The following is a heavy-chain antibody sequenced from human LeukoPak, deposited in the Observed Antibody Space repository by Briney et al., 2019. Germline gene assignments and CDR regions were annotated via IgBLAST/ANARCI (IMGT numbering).Heavy chain of an antibody. CDR1: GYNFIGYY. J-gene: IGHJ6*03. D-gene: IGHD2/OR15-2a*01. CDR2: INPNSGGT. CDR3: ARDSTTLPNYYYYYYMDV. Sequence: GASVKVSCKASGYNFIGYYIHWLRQAPGQGLEWMGWINPNSGGTNYAQKFQGRVTMTRDTSISTAYMELSRLRSDDTAVYYCARDSTTLPNYYYYYYMDVWGKGTTVTISS. V-gene: IGHV1-2*02.